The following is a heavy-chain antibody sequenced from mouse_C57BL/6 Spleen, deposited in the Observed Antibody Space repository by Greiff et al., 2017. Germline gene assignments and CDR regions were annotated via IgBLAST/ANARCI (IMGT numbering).Heavy chain of an antibody. CDR2: IYPRDGST. V-gene: IGHV1-85*01. Sequence: QVQLQQSGPELVKPGASVKLSCKASGYTFTSYAINWVKQSPGQGLEWIGCIYPRDGSTKYNEKFKGKATLTIDTSSSASYMELHRLTSEDAADYVCARGVQGYAMDYWGQGTSVTVSS. CDR3: ARGVQGYAMDY. J-gene: IGHJ4*01. CDR1: GYTFTSYA. D-gene: IGHD3-2*02.